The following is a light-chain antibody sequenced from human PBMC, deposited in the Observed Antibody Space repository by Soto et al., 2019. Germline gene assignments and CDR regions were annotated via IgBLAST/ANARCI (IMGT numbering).Light chain of an antibody. CDR2: DVS. Sequence: QSALTQPASVSGSPGQSITISCTGTSSDVGGYNYVSWYQQHSGKAPKLMIYDVSNRPSGVSNRFSGSKSGNTASLTISGLQAEDKADYYCSSYTSSSTRVFGGGTKLTVL. J-gene: IGLJ2*01. V-gene: IGLV2-14*01. CDR1: SSDVGGYNY. CDR3: SSYTSSSTRV.